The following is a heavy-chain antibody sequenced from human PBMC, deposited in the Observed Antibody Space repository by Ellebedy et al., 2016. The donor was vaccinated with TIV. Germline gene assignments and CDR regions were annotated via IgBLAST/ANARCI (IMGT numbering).Heavy chain of an antibody. V-gene: IGHV4-30-4*01. D-gene: IGHD1-26*01. CDR3: ARVVGATPVAFDI. Sequence: SETLSLXCSVSGGSISSGDYYWSWIRQPPGKGLEWIGYIYYSGNTYYNPSLKSRVTMSVDTSKNQFSLKLSSVTAADTAVYYCARVVGATPVAFDIWGQGTMVTVSS. CDR2: IYYSGNT. CDR1: GGSISSGDYY. J-gene: IGHJ3*02.